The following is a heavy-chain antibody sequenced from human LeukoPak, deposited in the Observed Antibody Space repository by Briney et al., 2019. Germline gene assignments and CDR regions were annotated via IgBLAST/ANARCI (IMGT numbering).Heavy chain of an antibody. CDR3: ARDQARVTTCPGDY. J-gene: IGHJ4*02. V-gene: IGHV1-18*01. D-gene: IGHD3-22*01. Sequence: ASVKVSCKASGYTFTSYGISWVRQAPAQGLEWMGWISAYNGNTNYAQKLQGRVTMTTDTSTSTAYMELRSLRSDDTAVYYCARDQARVTTCPGDYWGQGTVVTVSS. CDR2: ISAYNGNT. CDR1: GYTFTSYG.